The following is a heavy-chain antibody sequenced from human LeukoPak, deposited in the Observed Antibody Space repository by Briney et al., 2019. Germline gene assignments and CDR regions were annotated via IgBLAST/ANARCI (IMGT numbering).Heavy chain of an antibody. Sequence: RASVKDSCKVSGYTLTELSMHWVRQAPGKGLEWMGGFDPEDGETIYAQKFQGRVTMTEDTSTDTAYMELNSLRSEDTAVYYCATGDRIAVAGTDFDYWGQGTLVTVAS. D-gene: IGHD6-19*01. J-gene: IGHJ4*02. CDR3: ATGDRIAVAGTDFDY. V-gene: IGHV1-24*01. CDR1: GYTLTELS. CDR2: FDPEDGET.